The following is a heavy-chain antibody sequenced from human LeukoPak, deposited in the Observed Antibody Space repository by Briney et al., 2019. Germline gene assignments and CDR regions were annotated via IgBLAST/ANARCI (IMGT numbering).Heavy chain of an antibody. D-gene: IGHD2-2*01. V-gene: IGHV1-2*02. CDR3: ARADIVVVPAAIGAHYYYGMDV. CDR1: GYTFTGYY. CDR2: INPNSGGT. Sequence: EASVKVSCKASGYTFTGYYMHWVRQAPGQGLEWMGWINPNSGGTNYAQKFQGRVTMTRDTSISTAYMELSRLRSDDTAVYYCARADIVVVPAAIGAHYYYGMDVWGQGTTVTVSS. J-gene: IGHJ6*02.